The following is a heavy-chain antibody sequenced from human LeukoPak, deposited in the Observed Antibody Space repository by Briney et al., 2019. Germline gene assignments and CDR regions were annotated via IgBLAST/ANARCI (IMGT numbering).Heavy chain of an antibody. V-gene: IGHV4-34*01. CDR3: ARGRGYNSFDY. J-gene: IGHJ4*02. CDR1: GGSFSGYY. Sequence: SETLSLTCAVYGGSFSGYYWSWIRQPPGKGLEWIGEINHSGTTHYNASLKSRVTISVDTSKNQFSLKVRSVTAADTAVYYSARGRGYNSFDYWGQGTLVTVSS. CDR2: INHSGTT. D-gene: IGHD5-24*01.